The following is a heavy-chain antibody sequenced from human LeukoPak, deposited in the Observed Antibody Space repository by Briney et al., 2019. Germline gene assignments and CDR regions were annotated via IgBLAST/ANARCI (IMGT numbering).Heavy chain of an antibody. Sequence: GESLKISCKGSGYSFTSYWIGWVRQIPGKGLEWLGIIYPGDSATRYSPSFQGQVTISADKSISTAYLQWSSLKASDTAMYYCATPSHDYGGLIPFDYWGQGTLVTVSS. J-gene: IGHJ4*02. CDR3: ATPSHDYGGLIPFDY. CDR2: IYPGDSAT. CDR1: GYSFTSYW. V-gene: IGHV5-51*01. D-gene: IGHD4-23*01.